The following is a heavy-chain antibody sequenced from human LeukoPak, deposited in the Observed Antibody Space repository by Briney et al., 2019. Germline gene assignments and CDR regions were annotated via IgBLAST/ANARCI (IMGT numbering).Heavy chain of an antibody. CDR3: ARQSQWGVIPWMFDR. CDR2: IFHSGST. D-gene: IGHD3-16*02. CDR1: GYSVSSGYY. V-gene: IGHV4-38-2*01. Sequence: PSETLSLTCSVSGYSVSSGYYWGWIRQPPGKGLEWIGTIFHSGSTYYNPSLKSRVTISVDTSKNRFSLKLSSVTAADTAVYYCARQSQWGVIPWMFDRWAQGTMVTVSS. J-gene: IGHJ3*02.